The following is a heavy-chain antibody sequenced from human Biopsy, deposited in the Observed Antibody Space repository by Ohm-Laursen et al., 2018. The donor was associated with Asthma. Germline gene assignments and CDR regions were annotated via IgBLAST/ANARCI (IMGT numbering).Heavy chain of an antibody. Sequence: SQTLSLTCSVSGAAISRGDYYWSWIRQHQVTGLEWIGYIYYSGSTYYNPSLKSRVSISLDTSKNQFSLSLTSVTAADTAVYYCARTTYGDDGFDPWGQGTLVTVPS. CDR3: ARTTYGDDGFDP. CDR2: IYYSGST. V-gene: IGHV4-31*03. D-gene: IGHD4-17*01. CDR1: GAAISRGDYY. J-gene: IGHJ5*02.